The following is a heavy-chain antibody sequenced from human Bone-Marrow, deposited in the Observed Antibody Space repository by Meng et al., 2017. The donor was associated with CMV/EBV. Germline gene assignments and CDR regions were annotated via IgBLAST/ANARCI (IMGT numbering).Heavy chain of an antibody. D-gene: IGHD2-2*01. CDR1: GFPFSTYG. J-gene: IGHJ3*02. Sequence: GESLKISCVASGFPFSTYGMHWVRQTPGKGLEWVAVVWYDGSNTQYGDSVKGRFTISRDNSKKTLYLQMNSLRAEDTAVYYWAKGPYCTSSSCNGGMAFDIWGRGTWVTVSS. V-gene: IGHV3-33*06. CDR2: VWYDGSNT. CDR3: AKGPYCTSSSCNGGMAFDI.